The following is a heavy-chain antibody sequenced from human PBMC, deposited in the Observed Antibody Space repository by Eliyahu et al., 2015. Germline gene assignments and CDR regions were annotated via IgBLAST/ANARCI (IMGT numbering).Heavy chain of an antibody. D-gene: IGHD6-19*01. J-gene: IGHJ3*02. CDR2: MNPNSGNT. Sequence: QVQLVQSXAEVKKPGASVXVSCKASGYTVTSYDINWVRQATGQGLEWMGWMNPNSGNTGYAQKFQGRVTMTRNTSISTAYMELSSLRSEDTAVYYCARDSGWSDAFDIWGQGTMVTVSS. CDR1: GYTVTSYD. V-gene: IGHV1-8*01. CDR3: ARDSGWSDAFDI.